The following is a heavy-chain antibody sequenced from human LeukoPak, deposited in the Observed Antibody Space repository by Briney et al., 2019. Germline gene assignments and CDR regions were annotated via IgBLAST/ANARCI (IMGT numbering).Heavy chain of an antibody. V-gene: IGHV4-38-2*02. D-gene: IGHD3-22*01. J-gene: IGHJ3*02. CDR2: IYHSGST. CDR1: GYSISSGYY. Sequence: SETLSLTCTVSGYSISSGYYWGWIRQPPGKGLEWIGSIYHSGSTYYNPSLKSRVTISVDTSKNQFSLKLSSVTAADTAVYYCARDSSGYYLYAFDIWGQGTMVTVSS. CDR3: ARDSSGYYLYAFDI.